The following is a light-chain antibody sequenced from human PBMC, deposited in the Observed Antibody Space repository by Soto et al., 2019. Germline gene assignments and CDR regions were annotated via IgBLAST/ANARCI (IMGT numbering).Light chain of an antibody. J-gene: IGLJ3*02. Sequence: QSVLTQPASVSGSPGQSITISCTGTTSDVGGYNYVSWFQQYPGKAPKLKIYEVSNRPSGVSNRFSGSKSGNTASLTISDLQAEDEADYYCTSYTSSSTWVFGGGTQQTVL. CDR1: TSDVGGYNY. V-gene: IGLV2-14*01. CDR3: TSYTSSSTWV. CDR2: EVS.